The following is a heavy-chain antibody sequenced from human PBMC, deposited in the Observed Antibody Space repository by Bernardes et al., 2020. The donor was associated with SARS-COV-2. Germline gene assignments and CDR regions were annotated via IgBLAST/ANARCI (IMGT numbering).Heavy chain of an antibody. CDR2: IYHSGST. CDR1: GGSISSGGYS. D-gene: IGHD3-22*01. J-gene: IGHJ4*02. V-gene: IGHV4-30-2*01. CDR3: ARGDRYYDSSGYYLYNLYFDY. Sequence: TLSLTCAVSGGSISSGGYSWSWIRQPPGKGLEWIGYIYHSGSTYYNPSLKSRVTISVDRSKNQFSLKLSSVTAADTAVYYCARGDRYYDSSGYYLYNLYFDYWGQGTLVTVSS.